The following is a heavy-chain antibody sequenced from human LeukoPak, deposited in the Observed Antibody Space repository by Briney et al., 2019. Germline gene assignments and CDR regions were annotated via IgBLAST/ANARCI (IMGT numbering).Heavy chain of an antibody. D-gene: IGHD6-19*01. CDR3: AKDILAVAGTLLVY. Sequence: PGRSLRLSCAASGFTFSSYGMHWVRQAPGKGLEWVSATSGSGGSTYYADSVKGRFTISRDNSKNTLYLQMNSLRAEDTAVYYCAKDILAVAGTLLVYWGQGTLVTVSS. CDR1: GFTFSSYG. V-gene: IGHV3-23*01. CDR2: TSGSGGST. J-gene: IGHJ4*02.